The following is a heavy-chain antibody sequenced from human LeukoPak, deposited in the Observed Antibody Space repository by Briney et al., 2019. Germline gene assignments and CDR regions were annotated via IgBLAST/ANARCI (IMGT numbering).Heavy chain of an antibody. CDR1: GGSFSGYY. J-gene: IGHJ4*02. V-gene: IGHV4-34*01. Sequence: SETLSLTCAVYGGSFSGYYWSWIRQPPGKGLEWIEEINHSGSTNYNPSLKSRVTISVDTSKNQFSLKLSSVTAADTAVYYCARARGGYYDSSGNFDYWGQGTLVTVSS. CDR2: INHSGST. CDR3: ARARGGYYDSSGNFDY. D-gene: IGHD3-22*01.